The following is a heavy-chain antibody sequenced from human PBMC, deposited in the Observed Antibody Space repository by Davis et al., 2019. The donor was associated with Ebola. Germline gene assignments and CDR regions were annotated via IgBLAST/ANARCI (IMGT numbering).Heavy chain of an antibody. D-gene: IGHD2-2*03. J-gene: IGHJ4*02. CDR3: ARGWMSIPDY. CDR2: INSDESST. Sequence: GESLKISCAASGFTFSSYWMHWVRQAPGKGLVWVSRINSDESSTSYADSVKGRFTISRDNAKNTLYLQMNSLRAEDTAVYYCARGWMSIPDYWGQGTLVTVSS. V-gene: IGHV3-74*01. CDR1: GFTFSSYW.